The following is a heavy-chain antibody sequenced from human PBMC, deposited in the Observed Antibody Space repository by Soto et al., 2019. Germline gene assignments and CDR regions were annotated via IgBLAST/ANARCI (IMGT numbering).Heavy chain of an antibody. J-gene: IGHJ4*02. CDR1: GGSISSGGYS. V-gene: IGHV4-30-2*01. CDR3: ARGPPTVPIFPPWSGRFDY. CDR2: IYHSGST. D-gene: IGHD4-17*01. Sequence: QLQLQESGSGLVKPSQTLSLTCAVSGGSISSGGYSWSWIRQPPGKGLEWIGYIYHSGSTYYNPSRTSLVTASADRSKNQFSLKLSSVTAADTAVYYCARGPPTVPIFPPWSGRFDYWGPGPLVTVSS.